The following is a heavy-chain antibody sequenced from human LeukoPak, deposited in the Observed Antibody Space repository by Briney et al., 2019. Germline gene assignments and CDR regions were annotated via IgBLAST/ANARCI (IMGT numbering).Heavy chain of an antibody. V-gene: IGHV1-2*02. D-gene: IGHD2-15*01. CDR2: INPNSGGT. J-gene: IGHJ6*03. Sequence: ASVKVSCKPSGYTFTGYYIQWVRQAPGQGLEWMGWINPNSGGTNYEPKFQGRVSMTRDTSISTAYMELSRLRSDDTAVYYCARGVVAATFYYYMDVWGKGTTVTVSS. CDR1: GYTFTGYY. CDR3: ARGVVAATFYYYMDV.